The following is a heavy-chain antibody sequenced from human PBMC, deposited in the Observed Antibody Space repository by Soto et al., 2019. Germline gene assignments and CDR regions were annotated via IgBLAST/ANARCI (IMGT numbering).Heavy chain of an antibody. CDR2: MNPNSGNT. CDR1: GYTFTSYD. J-gene: IGHJ4*02. Sequence: ASVKVSCKASGYTFTSYDINWVRQATGQGLEWMGWMNPNSGNTGYAQKFQGRVTMTRNTSISTAYMELSSLRSEDTAVYYCARSANKCSGGSCYVNYFDYWGQGTLVTVSS. CDR3: ARSANKCSGGSCYVNYFDY. D-gene: IGHD2-15*01. V-gene: IGHV1-8*01.